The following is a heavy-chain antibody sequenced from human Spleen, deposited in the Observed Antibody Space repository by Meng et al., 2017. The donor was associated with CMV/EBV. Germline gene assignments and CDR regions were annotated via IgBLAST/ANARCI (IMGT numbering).Heavy chain of an antibody. CDR1: GYPFKIYV. CDR3: AREYELYSGSLDY. V-gene: IGHV1-18*01. D-gene: IGHD1-26*01. CDR2: ISAYNGNT. J-gene: IGHJ4*02. Sequence: ASVKVSCKASGYPFKIYVISWIRQAPGQGLEWLGWISAYNGNTNYAQKLQGRVTMTTDTSTSTAYMELRSLRSDDTAVYYCAREYELYSGSLDYWGQGTLVTVSS.